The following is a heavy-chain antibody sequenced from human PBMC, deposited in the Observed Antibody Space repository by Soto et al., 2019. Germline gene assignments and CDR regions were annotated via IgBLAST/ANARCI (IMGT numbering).Heavy chain of an antibody. CDR3: ARGGIYYYYGMDV. D-gene: IGHD3-10*01. V-gene: IGHV3-30-3*01. Sequence: QVQLVESGGGVVQPGRSLRLSCAASGFTFSSYAMHWVRQAPGKGLEWVAVISYDGSNKYYADSVKGRFTISRDNSKNTLYLQINSLRAEDTAVYYCARGGIYYYYGMDVWGQGTTVTVSS. J-gene: IGHJ6*02. CDR1: GFTFSSYA. CDR2: ISYDGSNK.